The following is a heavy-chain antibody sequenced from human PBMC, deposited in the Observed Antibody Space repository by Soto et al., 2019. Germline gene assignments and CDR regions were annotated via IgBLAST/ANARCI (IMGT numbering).Heavy chain of an antibody. V-gene: IGHV1-69*02. D-gene: IGHD2-2*01. CDR2: IIPILGIA. J-gene: IGHJ6*02. Sequence: QVQLVQSGAEVKKPGSSVKVSCKASGGTFSSYTISWVRQAPGQGLEWMGRIIPILGIANYAQKFQGRVTITADKSTSTAYMELSSLRSEDTAVYYCARPYCSSTSCSFGMDVWGQGTTVTVSS. CDR3: ARPYCSSTSCSFGMDV. CDR1: GGTFSSYT.